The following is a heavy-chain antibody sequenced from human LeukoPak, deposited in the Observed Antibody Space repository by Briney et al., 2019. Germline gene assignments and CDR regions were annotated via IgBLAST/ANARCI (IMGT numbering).Heavy chain of an antibody. J-gene: IGHJ6*02. CDR3: AIRRVSSGWYNYYGMGV. V-gene: IGHV1-69*13. CDR2: IIPIFGTA. CDR1: GGTFSSYA. Sequence: SVKVSCKASGGTFSSYAISWVRQAPGQGLEWMGGIIPIFGTANYAQKFQGRVTITADESTSTACMELSSLRSEDTAVYYCAIRRVSSGWYNYYGMGVWGQGTTVTVSS. D-gene: IGHD6-19*01.